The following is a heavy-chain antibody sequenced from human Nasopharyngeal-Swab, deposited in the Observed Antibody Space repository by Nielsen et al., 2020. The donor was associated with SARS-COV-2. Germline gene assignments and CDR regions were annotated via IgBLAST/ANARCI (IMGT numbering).Heavy chain of an antibody. CDR3: TRCGGGCYSGRDY. V-gene: IGHV3-73*01. CDR2: IRSKGNNYAT. Sequence: GESLKISCAASGFTFSDSAIHWVRQASGKGLEWVGRIRSKGNNYATAYAASVKGRFTIFRDDPTNTAFLQMNSLKTEDAAVYYCTRCGGGCYSGRDYWGQGTLVTVYS. D-gene: IGHD2-15*01. CDR1: GFTFSDSA. J-gene: IGHJ4*02.